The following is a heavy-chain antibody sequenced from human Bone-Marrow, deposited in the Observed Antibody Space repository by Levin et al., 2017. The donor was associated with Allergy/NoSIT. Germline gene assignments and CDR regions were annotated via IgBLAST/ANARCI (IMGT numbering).Heavy chain of an antibody. V-gene: IGHV3-53*01. CDR3: ARGWYGSGAY. CDR1: GFTVSNNF. J-gene: IGHJ4*02. D-gene: IGHD3-10*01. CDR2: IYSGGGT. Sequence: PGESLKISCAVSGFTVSNNFMNWVRQAPGKGLEWVSLIYSGGGTYYADSVKGRFTISRDSSSNTLYLQMNSLRAEDTAIYYCARGWYGSGAYWGQGTMVTVSS.